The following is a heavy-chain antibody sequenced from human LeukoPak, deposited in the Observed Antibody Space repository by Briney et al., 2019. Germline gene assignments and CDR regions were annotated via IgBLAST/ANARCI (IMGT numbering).Heavy chain of an antibody. CDR3: ARADSSGSFRNWFDP. CDR2: IYYSGST. J-gene: IGHJ5*02. CDR1: GGSISTYY. Sequence: SEALSLTCTVSGGSISTYYWNWIRQPPGKGLEWIGNIYYSGSTNYNPSLQSRVIISLDTSKNRFSLNLSSVTAADTAVYFCARADSSGSFRNWFDPWGQGTLVTVSS. D-gene: IGHD1-26*01. V-gene: IGHV4-59*01.